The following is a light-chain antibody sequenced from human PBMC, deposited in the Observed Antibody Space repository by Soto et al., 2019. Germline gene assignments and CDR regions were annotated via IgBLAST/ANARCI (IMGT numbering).Light chain of an antibody. CDR1: QDISNY. V-gene: IGKV1-33*01. CDR3: QQYDKLPYT. CDR2: DAS. J-gene: IGKJ2*01. Sequence: DIQMTQSPSSLSASVGDRVTITCQASQDISNYLNWYQQKPWQAPKLLIYDASNLETGVPSRFSGIGAGTYFTFTISSLQPEDIATYYCQQYDKLPYTFGQGTKLEIK.